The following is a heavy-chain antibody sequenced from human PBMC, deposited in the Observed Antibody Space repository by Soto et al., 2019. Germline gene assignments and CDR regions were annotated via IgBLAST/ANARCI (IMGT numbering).Heavy chain of an antibody. CDR2: ISSGSKTI. J-gene: IGHJ4*02. V-gene: IGHV3-48*02. D-gene: IGHD3-9*01. Sequence: GSLRLSCAASGFTFSGYSVNWVRQAPGKGLEWVSYISSGSKTIYYAESVKGRFTVSRDNARNSQYLQMNSLRDEDTAVYYCVREDILGVRSFDYWGQGTLVTVSS. CDR3: VREDILGVRSFDY. CDR1: GFTFSGYS.